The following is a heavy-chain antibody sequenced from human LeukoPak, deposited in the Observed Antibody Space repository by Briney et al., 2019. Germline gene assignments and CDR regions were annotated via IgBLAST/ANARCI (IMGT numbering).Heavy chain of an antibody. Sequence: PSETLSLTCTVSGGSISGSSYYWGWIRQPPGKGLEWIGSIYYSGSTYYNPSLKSRVTISVDTSKNQFSLKLSSVTAADTAVYYCARQLRFLEREPEDYWGQGTLVTVSS. V-gene: IGHV4-39*01. D-gene: IGHD3-3*01. CDR1: GGSISGSSYY. J-gene: IGHJ4*02. CDR3: ARQLRFLEREPEDY. CDR2: IYYSGST.